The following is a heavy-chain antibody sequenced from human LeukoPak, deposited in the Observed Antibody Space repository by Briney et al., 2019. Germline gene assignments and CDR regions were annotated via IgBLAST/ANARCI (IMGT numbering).Heavy chain of an antibody. J-gene: IGHJ4*02. Sequence: GGSLRLSCSASGFTFSSYAMHWVRQAPGKGLEYVSAISSNGGSTYYADSVKGRFAISRDNSKNTLYLQMSSLRAEDTAVYYCVKGTVQSSEKDPHIVVVVAATLVYFDYWGQGTLVTVSS. D-gene: IGHD2-15*01. CDR3: VKGTVQSSEKDPHIVVVVAATLVYFDY. CDR2: ISSNGGST. CDR1: GFTFSSYA. V-gene: IGHV3-64D*09.